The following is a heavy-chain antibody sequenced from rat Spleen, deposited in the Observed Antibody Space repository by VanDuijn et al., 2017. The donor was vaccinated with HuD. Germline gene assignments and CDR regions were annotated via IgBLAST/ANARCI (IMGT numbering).Heavy chain of an antibody. D-gene: IGHD1-4*01. CDR3: ARPGITSYVMHA. J-gene: IGHJ4*01. V-gene: IGHV5-22*01. CDR2: INYDGRST. CDR1: GFTFSDYY. Sequence: EVQLVESGGGLVQPGRSLKLSCAASGFTFSDYYMAWVRQAPTKGLEWVATINYDGRSTYYGDSVKGRFTISRDNAKSTLYLQMNSLRSEDTATYYCARPGITSYVMHAWGQGVSVTVSS.